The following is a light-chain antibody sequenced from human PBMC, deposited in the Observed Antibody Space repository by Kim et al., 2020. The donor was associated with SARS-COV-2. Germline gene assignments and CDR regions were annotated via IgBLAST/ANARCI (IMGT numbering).Light chain of an antibody. CDR1: QSVSSS. CDR2: DAS. J-gene: IGKJ1*01. V-gene: IGKV3-15*01. CDR3: QQYNDWWT. Sequence: SVSPGERATLSCRASQSVSSSLAWYQQKPGQAPRLLIYDASTRATAIPARFSGSGSGTEFTLTISSLQSEDFAVYYCQQYNDWWTFGQGTKVDIK.